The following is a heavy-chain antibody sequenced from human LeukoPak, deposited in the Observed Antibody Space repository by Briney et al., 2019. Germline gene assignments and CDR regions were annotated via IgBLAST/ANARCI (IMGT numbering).Heavy chain of an antibody. CDR2: INHSGIT. V-gene: IGHV4-34*01. CDR3: ARRSYVSPFDY. Sequence: SETLSVTCAVHGGSFSGYYWSWIRQPPGKGLEWIGEINHSGITNYNPSLKSRVTISVDTSKNQFSLKLSSMTAADTAVYYCARRSYVSPFDYWGQGTLVTVSS. CDR1: GGSFSGYY. J-gene: IGHJ4*02. D-gene: IGHD3-10*02.